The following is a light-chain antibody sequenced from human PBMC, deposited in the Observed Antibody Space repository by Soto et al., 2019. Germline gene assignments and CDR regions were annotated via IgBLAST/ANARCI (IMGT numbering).Light chain of an antibody. Sequence: LTQPASVSGSPGQSITISCTGTSSDVGGYNYVSWYQQHPGKAPKLMIYEVNKRPSGVPDRFSGSKSGNTASLTVSGLQAEDEADYYCSSYAGSSNVFGTGTKVTVL. CDR1: SSDVGGYNY. J-gene: IGLJ1*01. CDR3: SSYAGSSNV. CDR2: EVN. V-gene: IGLV2-8*01.